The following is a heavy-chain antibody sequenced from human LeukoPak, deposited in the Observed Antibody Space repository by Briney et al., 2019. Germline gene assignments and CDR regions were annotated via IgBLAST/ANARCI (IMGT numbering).Heavy chain of an antibody. CDR1: GFAFCSYA. CDR3: ARALAYCGGDCYSGLDY. J-gene: IGHJ4*02. Sequence: GGSLCLSCAASGFAFCSYAMHWGRQAPGPGLGYVSAISSYGGSAYSANSVKGRFTISRDNSKNTLYLQMGSLRAEDMAVYYCARALAYCGGDCYSGLDYWGRGTLVTVSS. D-gene: IGHD2-21*02. CDR2: ISSYGGSA. V-gene: IGHV3-64*01.